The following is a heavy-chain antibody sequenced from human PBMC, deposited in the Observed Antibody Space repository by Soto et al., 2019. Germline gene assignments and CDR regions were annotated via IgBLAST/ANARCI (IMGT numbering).Heavy chain of an antibody. CDR1: GYTFTSYD. Sequence: ASLKVSCKASGYTFTSYDINWVRQATGQGLEWMGWMNPNSGNTGYAQKSQGRVTMTRNTSISTAYMELSSLRSEDTAVYYCARGTPELYRSWLVPAAILRYYYYGMDVWGQGTTVTVSS. CDR3: ARGTPELYRSWLVPAAILRYYYYGMDV. CDR2: MNPNSGNT. J-gene: IGHJ6*02. D-gene: IGHD2-2*01. V-gene: IGHV1-8*01.